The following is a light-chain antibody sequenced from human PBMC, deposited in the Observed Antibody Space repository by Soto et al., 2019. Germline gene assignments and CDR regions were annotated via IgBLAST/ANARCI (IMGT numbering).Light chain of an antibody. J-gene: IGKJ4*01. CDR1: QSVRSN. V-gene: IGKV3-15*01. CDR3: QQCNDWPPLT. CDR2: GAS. Sequence: EIVMTQSPATLSVSLGETATLSCRASQSVRSNLAWYQQKPGQAPRLLIYGASTRATGIPARFSSSGSGTEFTLTISSLQSEDFAVYYCQQCNDWPPLTFGGGTKVEIK.